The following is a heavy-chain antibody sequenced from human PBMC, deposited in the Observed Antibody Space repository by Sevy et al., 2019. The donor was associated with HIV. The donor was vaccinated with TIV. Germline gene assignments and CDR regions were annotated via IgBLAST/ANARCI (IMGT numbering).Heavy chain of an antibody. D-gene: IGHD3-16*02. J-gene: IGHJ4*02. Sequence: GGSLRLSCAASGFPFTTYAVHWVRQAPGKGLEWLAVISFNGGNKFYADSVRGRFTISRDNSGKTMYLKMNSLRVEDTAMYYCARDVSGGERLGQLSAYFDYWGQGTLVTVSS. CDR1: GFPFTTYA. V-gene: IGHV3-30-3*01. CDR2: ISFNGGNK. CDR3: ARDVSGGERLGQLSAYFDY.